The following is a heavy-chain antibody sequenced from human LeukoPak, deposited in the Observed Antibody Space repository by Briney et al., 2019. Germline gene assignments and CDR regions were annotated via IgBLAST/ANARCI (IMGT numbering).Heavy chain of an antibody. CDR3: AKVLGYSYGPYDAFDI. D-gene: IGHD5-18*01. CDR2: ISGSGGST. Sequence: GGSLRLSCAASGFTFSSYAMSWVRQAPGKGLEWVSAISGSGGSTYYADSVKGRFTISRDNSKNTLYLQMNSLRAEDTAVYYCAKVLGYSYGPYDAFDIWRQGTMVTVSS. V-gene: IGHV3-23*01. CDR1: GFTFSSYA. J-gene: IGHJ3*02.